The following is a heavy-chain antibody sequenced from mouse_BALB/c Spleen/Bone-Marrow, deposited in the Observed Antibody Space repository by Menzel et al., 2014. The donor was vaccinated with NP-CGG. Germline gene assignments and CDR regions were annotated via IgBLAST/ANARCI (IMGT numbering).Heavy chain of an antibody. CDR2: IDPANGNT. V-gene: IGHV14-3*02. CDR1: GFNIKDTY. Sequence: VQLQQSGAELVKPGASVKLSCTTSGFNIKDTYMHWVKLRPEQGLEWIGRIDPANGNTKYDPKFQGKATITADTSSNTAYLQLSSLTSEDTAVYYCARGSDGFAYWGQGTLVTVSA. J-gene: IGHJ3*01. CDR3: ARGSDGFAY.